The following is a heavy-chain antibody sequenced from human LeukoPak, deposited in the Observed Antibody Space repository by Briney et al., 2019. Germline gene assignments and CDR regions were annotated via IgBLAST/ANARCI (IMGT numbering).Heavy chain of an antibody. Sequence: ASETLSLTCAVSGGSISSGGYSWSWIRQPPGKGLEWIGYIYHSGSTYYNPSLKSRVTISVDRSKNQFSLKLSSVTAADTAVYYCARGRGYDYVWGSYPHNFDYWGQGTLVTVSS. CDR2: IYHSGST. CDR3: ARGRGYDYVWGSYPHNFDY. CDR1: GGSISSGGYS. V-gene: IGHV4-30-2*01. J-gene: IGHJ4*02. D-gene: IGHD3-16*02.